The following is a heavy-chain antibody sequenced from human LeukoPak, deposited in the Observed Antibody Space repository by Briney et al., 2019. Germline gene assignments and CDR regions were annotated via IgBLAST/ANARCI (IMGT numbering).Heavy chain of an antibody. Sequence: PGGSLRLSCEASGFTFSSYSMNWVRQAPGKGLEWVSSISSGSTYIYYADSVKGRFTISRDNAKNSLYLQMNSLRAEDTAVYYCAKWMTTNPLYFDYWGQGTLVTVSS. CDR3: AKWMTTNPLYFDY. D-gene: IGHD5-24*01. CDR1: GFTFSSYS. V-gene: IGHV3-21*04. CDR2: ISSGSTYI. J-gene: IGHJ4*02.